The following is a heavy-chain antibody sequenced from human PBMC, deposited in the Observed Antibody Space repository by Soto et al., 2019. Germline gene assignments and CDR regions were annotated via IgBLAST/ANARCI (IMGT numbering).Heavy chain of an antibody. Sequence: ESLTSSCTGSGYSFTSYWIGLVRQMPGKGLEWMGIIYPGDSDTRYSPSFQGQVTISADKSISTAYLQWSSLKASDTAMYYCARLPHRQIAVVSHGMDVWGQGTKVTVYS. CDR3: ARLPHRQIAVVSHGMDV. CDR1: GYSFTSYW. V-gene: IGHV5-51*01. D-gene: IGHD6-19*01. CDR2: IYPGDSDT. J-gene: IGHJ6*02.